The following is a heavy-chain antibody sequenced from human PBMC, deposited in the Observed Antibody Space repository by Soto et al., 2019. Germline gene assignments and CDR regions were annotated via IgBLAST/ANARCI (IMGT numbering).Heavy chain of an antibody. CDR3: AHSSTTDTGAPNCFDP. CDR2: IIPLFHTA. D-gene: IGHD3-10*01. CDR1: GVILSTYS. J-gene: IGHJ5*02. Sequence: QVRLVQSGAEVRKPGSSVKVSCKTSGVILSTYSLSWVRQAPGQGLEWMGRIIPLFHTATYAQKFQGRVTITADKSASTVYLQLHSLTSDHTAVYYCAHSSTTDTGAPNCFDPWGQGTLVTVS. V-gene: IGHV1-69*08.